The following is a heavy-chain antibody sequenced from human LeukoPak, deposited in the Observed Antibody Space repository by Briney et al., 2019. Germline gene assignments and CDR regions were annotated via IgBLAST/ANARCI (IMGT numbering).Heavy chain of an antibody. V-gene: IGHV1-18*01. CDR3: ARCHDFDSSGYYYVLDAFDT. J-gene: IGHJ3*02. Sequence: ASVKVSCKASGYTFTSYGISWVRQAPGQGLEWMGWISAYNGNTNYAQKLQGRVTMTTDTSTSTAYMELRSLRSDDTAVYYCARCHDFDSSGYYYVLDAFDTWGQGTMVTVSS. D-gene: IGHD3-22*01. CDR1: GYTFTSYG. CDR2: ISAYNGNT.